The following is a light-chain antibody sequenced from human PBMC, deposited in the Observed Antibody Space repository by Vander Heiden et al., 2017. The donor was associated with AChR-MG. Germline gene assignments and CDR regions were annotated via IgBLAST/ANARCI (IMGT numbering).Light chain of an antibody. CDR1: RRDVGSYNL. CDR3: CSYAARWV. J-gene: IGLJ3*02. Sequence: QSALTQPPSFSGSPGQSIPISCTGPRRDVGSYNLVSRYQQSPGKAPKLMIYEVSKRPSGVSNRFAGSKSGNTASLTIAGLQAEDEADYYCCSYAARWVFGGGTKLTVL. CDR2: EVS. V-gene: IGLV2-23*02.